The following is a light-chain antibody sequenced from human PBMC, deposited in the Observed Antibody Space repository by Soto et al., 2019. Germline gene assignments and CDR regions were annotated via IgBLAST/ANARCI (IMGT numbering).Light chain of an antibody. CDR3: QQYHNYWT. Sequence: DIQMTQSSSTLSASVGDRVTITCRASQSISSWLAWYQQKPGKAPKLLIYKTSTLESGVPSRFSGSGSGTEFTLTISSLQPDDFATYYCQQYHNYWTFGQGTKVEIK. V-gene: IGKV1-5*03. J-gene: IGKJ1*01. CDR2: KTS. CDR1: QSISSW.